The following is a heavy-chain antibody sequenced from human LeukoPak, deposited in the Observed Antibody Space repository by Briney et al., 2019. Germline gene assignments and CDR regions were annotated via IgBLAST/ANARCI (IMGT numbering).Heavy chain of an antibody. Sequence: SETLSLTCTVSSGSISTSNYYWGWVPQPPGKALEWFGNNCYSGSTYYSPSRKGRVTISLDTSRNQFSRKLNSATAADTAVYYCAKSNGYCLIDIWGQGTMVTVSS. CDR3: AKSNGYCLIDI. J-gene: IGHJ3*02. D-gene: IGHD3-22*01. CDR1: SGSISTSNYY. V-gene: IGHV4-39*07. CDR2: NCYSGST.